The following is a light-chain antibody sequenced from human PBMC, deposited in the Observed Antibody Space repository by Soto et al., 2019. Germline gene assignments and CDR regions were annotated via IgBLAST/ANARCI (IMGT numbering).Light chain of an antibody. J-gene: IGLJ1*01. CDR3: RSYTSGDTNV. CDR1: SSDVGAYNY. Sequence: QSALTQPASVSGSPGQSITISCTGTSSDVGAYNYVSWYQQEPGKAPKLMTHDVSNRPSGVSNRSSGSKSGNPASLTISGSKAENRPDYSCRSYTSGDTNVFGTGPSSPS. V-gene: IGLV2-14*03. CDR2: DVS.